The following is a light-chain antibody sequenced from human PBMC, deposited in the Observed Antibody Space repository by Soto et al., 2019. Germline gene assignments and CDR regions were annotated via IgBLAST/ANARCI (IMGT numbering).Light chain of an antibody. Sequence: EIVLTQSAGTLSWSAGERATLSWRASQSVYSSYLSWYQQRLGQAPRLLMFGASSRATGIPDRFSGSVSGTDFTLTIYRLEPEDFAVYYCQQSGYSPITFGQGTRLEIK. V-gene: IGKV3-20*01. J-gene: IGKJ5*01. CDR1: QSVYSSY. CDR2: GAS. CDR3: QQSGYSPIT.